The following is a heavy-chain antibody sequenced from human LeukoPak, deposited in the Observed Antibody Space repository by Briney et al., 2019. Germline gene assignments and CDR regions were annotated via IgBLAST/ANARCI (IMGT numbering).Heavy chain of an antibody. J-gene: IGHJ4*02. V-gene: IGHV4-39*07. D-gene: IGHD3-22*01. Sequence: SETLSLTCTVSGGSISGSSSSWSWIRQPPGKGLEWIGEINHSGSTNYNPSLKSRVTISVDTSKNQFSLKLSSVTAADTAVYYCASKAVYYDSSGYYPHFDYWGQGTLVTVSS. CDR3: ASKAVYYDSSGYYPHFDY. CDR2: INHSGST. CDR1: GGSISGSSSS.